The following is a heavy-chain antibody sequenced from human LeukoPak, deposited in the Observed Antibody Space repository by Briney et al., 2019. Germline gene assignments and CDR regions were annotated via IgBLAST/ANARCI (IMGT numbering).Heavy chain of an antibody. CDR1: GYTFNSYG. Sequence: ASVKVSCKASGYTFNSYGISWVRQAAGQGLEWMGWISAYNGNTNYAQKFQGRVTMTTDTSTSTAYMELRSLRSDDTAVYYCARDTLSSWYYYFDYWGQGTLVTVSS. V-gene: IGHV1-18*01. J-gene: IGHJ4*02. D-gene: IGHD6-13*01. CDR2: ISAYNGNT. CDR3: ARDTLSSWYYYFDY.